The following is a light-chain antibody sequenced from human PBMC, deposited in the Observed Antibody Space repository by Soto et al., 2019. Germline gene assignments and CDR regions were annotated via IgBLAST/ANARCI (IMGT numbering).Light chain of an antibody. J-gene: IGKJ1*01. CDR1: QSVSNSF. Sequence: EIVLTQSPGTLSLSPGERATLSCRASQSVSNSFLAWYQQRPGQAPRLLIYGASTRATDIPDRFSGSGSGTDFTLTISRLEPEDFAVYYCQQYDSTQRTFRQGTKVEI. CDR3: QQYDSTQRT. V-gene: IGKV3-20*01. CDR2: GAS.